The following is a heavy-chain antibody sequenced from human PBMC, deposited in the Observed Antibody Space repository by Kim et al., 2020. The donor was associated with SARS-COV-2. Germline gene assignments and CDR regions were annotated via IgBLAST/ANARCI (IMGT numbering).Heavy chain of an antibody. CDR3: TKVTNSWLRGFVY. V-gene: IGHV3-23*01. J-gene: IGHJ1*01. CDR2: ISGSGGTT. D-gene: IGHD3-16*01. Sequence: GGSLRLSCAASGFTFKTYAMTWVRQAPGKGLEWVSTISGSGGTTNYADSVKGRFTISRDNSKNSLFLQMHSLRAEDTAFDYCTKVTNSWLRGFVYWGQGT. CDR1: GFTFKTYA.